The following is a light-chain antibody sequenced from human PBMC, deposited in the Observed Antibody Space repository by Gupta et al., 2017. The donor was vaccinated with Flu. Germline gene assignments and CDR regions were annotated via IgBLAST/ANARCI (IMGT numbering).Light chain of an antibody. V-gene: IGKV3-15*01. J-gene: IGKJ1*01. CDR2: GAS. CDR3: QQYNNWPGT. Sequence: EIVMTQSPATLSVYPGERATISCRASQSVSSNVAWYQQKPGQPPRLLIYGASTRATGIPGRFSGSGSGTEFTLTISSLQSEDFAVYYCQQYNNWPGTFGQGTKVEIK. CDR1: QSVSSN.